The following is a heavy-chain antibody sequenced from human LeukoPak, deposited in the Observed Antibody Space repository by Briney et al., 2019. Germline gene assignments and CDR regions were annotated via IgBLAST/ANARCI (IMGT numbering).Heavy chain of an antibody. Sequence: SQTLSLTCAVSGGSISSGGYSWSWIRQPPGKGLEWIGYIYYSGSTNYNPSLKSRVTISVDTSKNQFSLKLSSVTAADTAVYYCARTYSSSWQYYYYYYYMDVWGKGTTVTVSS. CDR1: GGSISSGGYS. V-gene: IGHV4-30-4*07. J-gene: IGHJ6*03. CDR3: ARTYSSSWQYYYYYYYMDV. CDR2: IYYSGST. D-gene: IGHD6-13*01.